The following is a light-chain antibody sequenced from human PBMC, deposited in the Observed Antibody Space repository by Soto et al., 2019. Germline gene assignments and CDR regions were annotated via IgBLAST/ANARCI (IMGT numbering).Light chain of an antibody. CDR1: QSISSW. CDR2: KAS. J-gene: IGKJ1*01. Sequence: DIQMTQSPSTLSASVGDRVTITCRASQSISSWLAWYQQKPGKAPKLLLYKASSLESGVPSRFSGSGSGTDFTLTISRLQPDDFATYYCQQYNSYWTFGQGTKVEIK. V-gene: IGKV1-5*03. CDR3: QQYNSYWT.